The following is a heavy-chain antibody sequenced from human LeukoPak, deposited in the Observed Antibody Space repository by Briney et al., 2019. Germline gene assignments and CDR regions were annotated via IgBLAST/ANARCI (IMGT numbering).Heavy chain of an antibody. J-gene: IGHJ4*02. Sequence: GGSLRLSCAASGFTFSSYAMSWVRQAPGKGLEWVSAISGSGGSTYYADSVKGRFTISRDNSKNTLYLQMNSLRAEDTAVYYCAKDVTYYYGSGSYNRLGYWGQGTLVTVSS. CDR3: AKDVTYYYGSGSYNRLGY. V-gene: IGHV3-23*01. CDR2: ISGSGGST. D-gene: IGHD3-10*01. CDR1: GFTFSSYA.